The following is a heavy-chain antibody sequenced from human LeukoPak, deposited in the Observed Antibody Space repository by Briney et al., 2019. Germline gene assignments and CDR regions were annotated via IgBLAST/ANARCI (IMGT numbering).Heavy chain of an antibody. Sequence: GGSLRLSCAASGFTFSSYSMNWVRQAPGKGLEWVSAISGSGGSTYYADSVKGRFTISRDNSKTTLYLQMNSLRAEDTAVYYCARGRNLVATSGYFDYWGQGTLVTVS. V-gene: IGHV3-23*01. D-gene: IGHD5-12*01. CDR2: ISGSGGST. J-gene: IGHJ4*02. CDR1: GFTFSSYS. CDR3: ARGRNLVATSGYFDY.